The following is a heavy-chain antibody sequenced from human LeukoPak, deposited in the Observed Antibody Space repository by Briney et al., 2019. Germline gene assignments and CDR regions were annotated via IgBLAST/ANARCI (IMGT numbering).Heavy chain of an antibody. D-gene: IGHD3-9*01. V-gene: IGHV3-30*02. Sequence: PGGSLRLSCAASGFTFSSYGMHWVRQAPGKGLEWVAFIRYDGSNKYYADSVKGRFTISRDNSKNTLYLQMNSLRAEDTAVYYCAKSEAYDILTLFDYWGQGTLVTVSS. CDR1: GFTFSSYG. CDR3: AKSEAYDILTLFDY. CDR2: IRYDGSNK. J-gene: IGHJ4*02.